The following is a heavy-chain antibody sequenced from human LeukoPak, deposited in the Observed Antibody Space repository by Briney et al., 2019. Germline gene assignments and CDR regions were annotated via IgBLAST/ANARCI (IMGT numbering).Heavy chain of an antibody. CDR3: ARALRARITGTTASVYGMDV. CDR1: GDSISGYY. D-gene: IGHD1-20*01. J-gene: IGHJ6*02. CDR2: IYYSGST. V-gene: IGHV4-59*01. Sequence: SETLSLTCSVSGDSISGYYWGWIRQPPGKGLEWIGYIYYSGSTNYNPSLKSRVTISVDTSKNQFSLKLSSVTAADTAVYYCARALRARITGTTASVYGMDVWGQGTTVTVSS.